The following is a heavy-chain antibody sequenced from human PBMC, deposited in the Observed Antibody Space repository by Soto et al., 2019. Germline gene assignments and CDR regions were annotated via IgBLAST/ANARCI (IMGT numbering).Heavy chain of an antibody. CDR2: INAGNGNT. J-gene: IGHJ4*02. CDR3: ARAPSWYNFDY. V-gene: IGHV1-3*01. Sequence: QVQLVQSGAEVKKPGASVKVSCKASGYTFTSYAMHWVRQAPGQRLEWMGGINAGNGNTKYSQKFQGRVTITRDTSASTAYMELSSLRSEDTAVYYCARAPSWYNFDYWGQGTLVTVSS. D-gene: IGHD6-13*01. CDR1: GYTFTSYA.